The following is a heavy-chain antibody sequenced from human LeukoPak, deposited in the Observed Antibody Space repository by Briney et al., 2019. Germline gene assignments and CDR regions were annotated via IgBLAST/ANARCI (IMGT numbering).Heavy chain of an antibody. CDR2: INSDGSST. J-gene: IGHJ4*02. CDR1: GFTFSSYW. Sequence: GGSLRLSCAASGFTFSSYWMHWVRHAPGKELVWVSRINSDGSSTSYADSVKGRLTISRDNAKNTLYLQMNSLRVEDTAVYYCARGDGYAQRDWGQGTLVTVPS. D-gene: IGHD5-12*01. CDR3: ARGDGYAQRD. V-gene: IGHV3-74*01.